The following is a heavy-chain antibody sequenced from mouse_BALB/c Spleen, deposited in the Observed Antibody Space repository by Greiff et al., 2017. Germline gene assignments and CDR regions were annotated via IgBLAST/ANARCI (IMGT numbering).Heavy chain of an antibody. CDR2: INPSTGYT. CDR3: ARDDYDDARGY. CDR1: GYTFTSYW. D-gene: IGHD2-4*01. V-gene: IGHV1-7*01. Sequence: VQLQQSGAELAKPGASVKMSCKASGYTFTSYWMHWVKQRPGQGLEWIGYINPSTGYTEYNQKFKDKATLTADKSSSTAYMQLSSLTSEDSAVYYCARDDYDDARGYWGQGTTLTVSS. J-gene: IGHJ2*01.